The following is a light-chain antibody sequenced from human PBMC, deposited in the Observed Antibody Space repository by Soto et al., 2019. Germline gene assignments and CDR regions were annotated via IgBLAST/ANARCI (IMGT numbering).Light chain of an antibody. J-gene: IGLJ2*01. Sequence: QSALTQPASVSGSPGQSITIPCNETSSDVGSYNYVSWYQQHPGKAPKLMVYDVSNRPSGVSTRFSGSKSGNTASLTISGLLAEDEADYYCSSYTSSSSPVVFGGGTKVTVL. CDR1: SSDVGSYNY. CDR2: DVS. V-gene: IGLV2-14*03. CDR3: SSYTSSSSPVV.